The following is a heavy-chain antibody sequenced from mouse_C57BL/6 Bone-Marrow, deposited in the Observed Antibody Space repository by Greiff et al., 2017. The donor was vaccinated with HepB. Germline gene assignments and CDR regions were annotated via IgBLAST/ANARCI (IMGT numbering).Heavy chain of an antibody. V-gene: IGHV1-54*01. CDR1: GYAFTNYL. J-gene: IGHJ2*01. Sequence: VQRVESGAELVRPGTSVKVSCKASGYAFTNYLIEWVKQRPGQGLEWIGVINPGSGGTNYNEKFKGKATLTADKSSSTAYMQLSSLTSEDSAVYFCYDYVGYWGQGTTLTVSS. CDR2: INPGSGGT. CDR3: YDYVGY. D-gene: IGHD2-4*01.